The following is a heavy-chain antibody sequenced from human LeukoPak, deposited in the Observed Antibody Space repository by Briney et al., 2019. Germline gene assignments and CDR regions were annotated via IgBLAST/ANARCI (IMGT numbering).Heavy chain of an antibody. V-gene: IGHV3-21*01. CDR1: GFTFSSYS. CDR2: ISSSSSYI. Sequence: PGRSLRLSCAASGFTFSSYSTNSVRQAPGKGLEWVSSISSSSSYIYYADSVKGRFTISRDNAKNSLYLQMNSLRAEDTAVYYCASDVNIGYWGQGTLVTVSS. CDR3: ASDVNIGY. D-gene: IGHD5-12*01. J-gene: IGHJ4*02.